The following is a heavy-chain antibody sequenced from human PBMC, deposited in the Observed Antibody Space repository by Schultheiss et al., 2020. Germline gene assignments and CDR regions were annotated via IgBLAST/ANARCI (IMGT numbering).Heavy chain of an antibody. CDR1: GYSISSGYY. V-gene: IGHV4-31*11. J-gene: IGHJ4*02. CDR2: IYYSGST. CDR3: ARFSGFYSSGWWAAPNFDY. D-gene: IGHD6-19*01. Sequence: SRTLSLTCAVSGYSISSGYYWSWIRQHPGKGLEWIGYIYYSGSTNYNPSLKSRVTISVDTSKNQFSLKLSSVTAADTAVYYCARFSGFYSSGWWAAPNFDYWGQGTMVTVSS.